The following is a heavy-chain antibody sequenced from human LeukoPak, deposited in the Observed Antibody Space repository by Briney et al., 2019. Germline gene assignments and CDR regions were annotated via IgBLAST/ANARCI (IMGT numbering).Heavy chain of an antibody. CDR1: GFTFSDYT. CDR2: LPPDGSYQ. Sequence: GGFLRLSCAASGFTFSDYTMQWVRQAPGKGLEWVALLPPDGSYQYYADSLKGRFTISRDNFKNALYLQMNSLRLEDTALYYCARGLHDRSWYGAHWGQGTLLSVSS. D-gene: IGHD6-13*01. CDR3: ARGLHDRSWYGAH. V-gene: IGHV3-30*04. J-gene: IGHJ4*02.